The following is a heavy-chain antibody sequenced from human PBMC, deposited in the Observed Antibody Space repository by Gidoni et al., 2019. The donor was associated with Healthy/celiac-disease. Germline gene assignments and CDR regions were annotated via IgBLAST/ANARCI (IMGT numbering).Heavy chain of an antibody. Sequence: QVQLVQSGAAVKKPGSSVKVSCKASGGTFSSYAISWVRQAAGQGLEWMGGIIPNFGTANYAQKFQGRVTITADKSTSTAYMELSSLRSEDTAVYYCARAPAARVPRYGMDVWGQGTTVTVSS. D-gene: IGHD2-2*01. J-gene: IGHJ6*02. CDR3: ARAPAARVPRYGMDV. CDR1: GGTFSSYA. CDR2: IIPNFGTA. V-gene: IGHV1-69*06.